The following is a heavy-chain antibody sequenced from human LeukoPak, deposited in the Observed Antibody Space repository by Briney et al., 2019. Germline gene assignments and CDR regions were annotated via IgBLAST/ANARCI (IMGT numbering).Heavy chain of an antibody. CDR1: GGSISSYY. CDR3: ARSKRLGPETRRKNYYYYYMDV. J-gene: IGHJ6*03. V-gene: IGHV4-4*07. Sequence: KASETLSLTCTVSGGSISSYYWSWIRQPAGKGLEWIGRIYTSGSTNYNPSLKSRVTMSVDTSKNQFSLKLSSVTAADTAVYYCARSKRLGPETRRKNYYYYYMDVWGKGTTVTVSS. D-gene: IGHD6-25*01. CDR2: IYTSGST.